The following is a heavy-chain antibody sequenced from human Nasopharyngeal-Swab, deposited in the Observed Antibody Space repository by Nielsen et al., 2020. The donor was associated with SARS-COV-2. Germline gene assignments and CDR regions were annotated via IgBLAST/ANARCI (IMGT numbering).Heavy chain of an antibody. D-gene: IGHD3-3*01. CDR3: TVDDFWSGYYRY. CDR1: GFTFSSYA. CDR2: IRSKAYGGTT. Sequence: GESLKISCAASGFTFSSYAMSWVRQAPGKGLEWVGFIRSKAYGGTTEYAASAKGRFTISRDDSKSIAYLQMNSLKTEDTAVYYCTVDDFWSGYYRYWGQGTLVTVSS. V-gene: IGHV3-49*04. J-gene: IGHJ4*02.